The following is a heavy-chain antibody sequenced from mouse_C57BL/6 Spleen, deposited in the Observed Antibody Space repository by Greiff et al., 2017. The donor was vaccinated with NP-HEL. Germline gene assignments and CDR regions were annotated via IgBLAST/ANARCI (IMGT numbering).Heavy chain of an antibody. D-gene: IGHD2-3*01. CDR1: GFTFSNYW. CDR2: IRLKSDNYAT. CDR3: TGVVTTGAY. J-gene: IGHJ3*01. Sequence: EVQLVESGGGLVQPGGSMKLSCVASGFTFSNYWMNWVRQSPEKGLEWVAQIRLKSDNYATHYAESVKGRFTISRDDSKSSVYLQMNNLRAEDTGIYYCTGVVTTGAYWGQGTLVTVSA. V-gene: IGHV6-3*01.